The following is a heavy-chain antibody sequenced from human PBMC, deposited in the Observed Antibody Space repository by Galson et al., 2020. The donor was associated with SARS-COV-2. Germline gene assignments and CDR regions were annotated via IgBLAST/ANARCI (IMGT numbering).Heavy chain of an antibody. CDR1: GFTLSNYD. J-gene: IGHJ5*02. V-gene: IGHV3-30*02. CDR3: TKDVGETGYP. CDR2: VRYDASNK. D-gene: IGHD2-21*01. Sequence: GESLKISCAASGFTLSNYDVHWVRQAPGKGLEWVAVVRYDASNKYFADSVKGRFTISRDNSKNTVYLQMNSLRVEDTAVYYCTKDVGETGYPWGQGTLVTVS.